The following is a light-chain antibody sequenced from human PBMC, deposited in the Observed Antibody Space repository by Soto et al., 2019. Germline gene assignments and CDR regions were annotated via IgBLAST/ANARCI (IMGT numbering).Light chain of an antibody. CDR1: QSVSSSY. J-gene: IGKJ1*01. CDR3: QQYGSSSWT. V-gene: IGKV3-20*01. CDR2: GAS. Sequence: EIVLTQSPGTLSLSPGERATLSCRASQSVSSSYLAWYQQKPGQAPRLLIYGASSRATGIPDRFSGSGSEKDVTLTISRLEPEDFAVYYCQQYGSSSWTFGQGTKVEIK.